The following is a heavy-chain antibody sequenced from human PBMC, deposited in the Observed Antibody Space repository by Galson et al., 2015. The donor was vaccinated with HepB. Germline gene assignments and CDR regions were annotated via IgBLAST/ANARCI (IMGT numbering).Heavy chain of an antibody. Sequence: SVKVSCKASGYTFTNYGISWVRQAPGHGLEWLGWIDTHNANTNCHQKFQGRLTMTTDRSTSTAYMELRSLRSDDTAVYYCARDVFGGWFDYWAQGTLVTVSS. V-gene: IGHV1-18*01. J-gene: IGHJ4*02. CDR3: ARDVFGGWFDY. CDR2: IDTHNANT. CDR1: GYTFTNYG. D-gene: IGHD3-10*01.